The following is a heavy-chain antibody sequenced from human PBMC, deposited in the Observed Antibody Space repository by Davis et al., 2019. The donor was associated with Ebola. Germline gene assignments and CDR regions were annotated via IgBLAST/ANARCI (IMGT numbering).Heavy chain of an antibody. V-gene: IGHV3-7*01. CDR1: GFSFSNYA. CDR3: ARAPLWFGESTSLYYFDY. Sequence: GESLKISCAASGFSFSNYAMHWVRQAPGKGLEWVANIKQDGSEKYYVDSVKGRFTISRDNAKNSLYLQMNSLRAEDTAVYYCARAPLWFGESTSLYYFDYWGQGTLVTVSS. D-gene: IGHD3-10*01. CDR2: IKQDGSEK. J-gene: IGHJ4*02.